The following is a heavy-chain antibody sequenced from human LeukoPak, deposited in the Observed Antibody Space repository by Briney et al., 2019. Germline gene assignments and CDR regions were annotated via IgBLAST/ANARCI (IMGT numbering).Heavy chain of an antibody. D-gene: IGHD3-10*01. CDR2: IIPIFGHT. J-gene: IGHJ4*02. Sequence: GGSVRLSCAASGFTFSSDAISWVRQAPGQGLEWLGGIIPIFGHTKYAQKFEGRGTITTDKPTSTAYMELSSLRSEDTAVYYCARWAFEEYYYGSRSYQEDYWARGTRVSVSS. V-gene: IGHV1-69*05. CDR3: ARWAFEEYYYGSRSYQEDY. CDR1: GFTFSSDA.